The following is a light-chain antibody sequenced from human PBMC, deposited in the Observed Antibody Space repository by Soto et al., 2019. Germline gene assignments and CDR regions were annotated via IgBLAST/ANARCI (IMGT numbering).Light chain of an antibody. Sequence: QSVLTQPVSVSGSPGQSITISCTGTSSDVGAYGYVSWYQQHPGKAPKLMIYEVSYRPSGVSNRFSGSKSGNAASLTISGLQAEDEADYYCSSYTTSSTVVFGGGTKLTVL. V-gene: IGLV2-14*01. CDR1: SSDVGAYGY. CDR3: SSYTTSSTVV. CDR2: EVS. J-gene: IGLJ2*01.